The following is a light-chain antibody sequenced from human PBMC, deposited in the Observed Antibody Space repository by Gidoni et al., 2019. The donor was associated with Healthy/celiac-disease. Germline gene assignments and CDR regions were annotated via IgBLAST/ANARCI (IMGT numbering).Light chain of an antibody. V-gene: IGKV1-8*01. CDR1: QGISSY. Sequence: IRMTQAPSSFSASPGDRVTITCRASQGISSYLAWYQQKPGKAPKLLIYAASTLQSGVPSRFSGSGSGTDFTLTISCLQSEDFATYYCQQYYSYPPTFGQGTRLEIK. J-gene: IGKJ5*01. CDR2: AAS. CDR3: QQYYSYPPT.